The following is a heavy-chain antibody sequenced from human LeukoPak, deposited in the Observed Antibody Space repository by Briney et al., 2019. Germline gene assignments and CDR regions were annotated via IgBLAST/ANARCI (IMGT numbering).Heavy chain of an antibody. CDR2: INSDGSTT. D-gene: IGHD5-24*01. CDR3: ARGYSATIDY. Sequence: GGSLRLSCAASGFTFSSYWVHWVRQAPGKGLVWVSRINSDGSTTNYADSAKGRFTISRDNAKNTLYLQMNSLRVEDTAVYYCARGYSATIDYWGQGSLVTVSS. J-gene: IGHJ4*02. V-gene: IGHV3-74*01. CDR1: GFTFSSYW.